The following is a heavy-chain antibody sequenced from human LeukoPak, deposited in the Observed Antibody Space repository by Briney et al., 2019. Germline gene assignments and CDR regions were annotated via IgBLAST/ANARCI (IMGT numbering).Heavy chain of an antibody. CDR2: IYSADSR. CDR1: GFTFSSNY. J-gene: IGHJ4*02. CDR3: ASGGLGARKFYSDPFHY. Sequence: GGSLRLSCAASGFTFSSNYISWVRQPPGKRLEWVSIIYSADSRYYADSVRGRFTISRNYSKNTMFLQMNSLRVDDTAVYYCASGGLGARKFYSDPFHYWGQGILVTVSS. V-gene: IGHV3-53*04. D-gene: IGHD2-15*01.